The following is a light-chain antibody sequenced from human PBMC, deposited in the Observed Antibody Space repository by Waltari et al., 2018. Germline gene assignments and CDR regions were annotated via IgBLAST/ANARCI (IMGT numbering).Light chain of an antibody. CDR1: SSNMRNNY. CDR3: AAWDDSLSGLV. CDR2: KNN. V-gene: IGLV1-47*01. J-gene: IGLJ3*02. Sequence: QSVLTQPPSASGTPGQRVTISCSGSSSNMRNNYVYWYQHLPGAAPKLLIFKNNQRPSGVPDRFSDSKSGTSASLAISGLRSEDEADYYCAAWDDSLSGLVFGGGTKLSVL.